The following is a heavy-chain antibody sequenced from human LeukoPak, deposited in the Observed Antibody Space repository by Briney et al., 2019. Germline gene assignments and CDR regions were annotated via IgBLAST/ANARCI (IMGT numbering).Heavy chain of an antibody. V-gene: IGHV4-59*01. D-gene: IGHD3-9*01. Sequence: SETLSLTCTVSGGSISSYYWSWIRQPPGKGLEWSGYIYYSGSTNYNPSLKSRVTISVDTSRSQFSLKLSSVTAADTAVYYCARGDFDPIYPYFDYWGQGTLVTVSS. J-gene: IGHJ4*02. CDR2: IYYSGST. CDR3: ARGDFDPIYPYFDY. CDR1: GGSISSYY.